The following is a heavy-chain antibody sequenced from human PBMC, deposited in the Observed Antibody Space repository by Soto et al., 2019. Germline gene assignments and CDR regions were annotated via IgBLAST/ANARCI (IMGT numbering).Heavy chain of an antibody. J-gene: IGHJ4*02. CDR2: TYHSGST. D-gene: IGHD2-15*01. Sequence: SETLSLTCDVSGDSISSSGSSWNWIRQPPGKALEWIGFTYHSGSTYYNPSLESRVTISVDRSKNQFSLKLKSVTAADRAVYYCAREGYCSGGSCYSRTLDYWGQGTLVT. V-gene: IGHV4-30-2*01. CDR1: GDSISSSGSS. CDR3: AREGYCSGGSCYSRTLDY.